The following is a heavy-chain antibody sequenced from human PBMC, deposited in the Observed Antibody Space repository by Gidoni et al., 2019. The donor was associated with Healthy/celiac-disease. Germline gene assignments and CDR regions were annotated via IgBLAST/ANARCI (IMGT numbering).Heavy chain of an antibody. D-gene: IGHD6-13*01. Sequence: EVQLVESGGGLVQPGGSLRLSCAASGFTFSSYWMSWVRQAPGKGLEWVANIKQDGSEKYYVDSVKGRFTISRDNAKNSLYLQMNSLRAEDTAVYYCARDSRPYSSYYYYGMDVWGQGTTVTVSS. CDR1: GFTFSSYW. CDR3: ARDSRPYSSYYYYGMDV. CDR2: IKQDGSEK. J-gene: IGHJ6*02. V-gene: IGHV3-7*01.